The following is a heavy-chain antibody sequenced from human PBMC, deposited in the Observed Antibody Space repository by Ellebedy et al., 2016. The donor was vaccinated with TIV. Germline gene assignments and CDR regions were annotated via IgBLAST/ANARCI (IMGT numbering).Heavy chain of an antibody. D-gene: IGHD3-3*01. CDR3: ARRPFRSRSLYDY. J-gene: IGHJ4*02. CDR1: GYSFTSYW. CDR2: IYPGDSDT. Sequence: GESLKISCKGSGYSFTSYWVGWVRQMPGKGLEWMGIIYPGDSDTRYSPSFQGQVTISADNSISTAYLQWSSLKASDTAMYYCARRPFRSRSLYDYWGQGTLVTVSS. V-gene: IGHV5-51*01.